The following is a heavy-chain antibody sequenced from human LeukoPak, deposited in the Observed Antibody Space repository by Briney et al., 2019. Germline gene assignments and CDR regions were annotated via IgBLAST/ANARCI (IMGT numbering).Heavy chain of an antibody. CDR1: GGSISRYY. D-gene: IGHD6-13*01. CDR3: ARMSAAAGTDY. J-gene: IGHJ4*02. Sequence: SETLTLICTVSGGSISRYYWSWIRQPPGKGLEWIGYIYYSGSTNYNPSLKSRVTISVDTSKNQFSLKLSSVTAADTAVYYCARMSAAAGTDYWGQGTLVTVSS. CDR2: IYYSGST. V-gene: IGHV4-59*01.